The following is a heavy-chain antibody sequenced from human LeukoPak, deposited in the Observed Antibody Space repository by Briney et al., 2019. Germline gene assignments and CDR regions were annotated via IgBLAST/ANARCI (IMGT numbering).Heavy chain of an antibody. Sequence: GGSLRLSCAASGFTFSRYWMHWVRQAPGKGLVWVSRINSDGSSTNYADSVKGRFTICRDNAKNTLFLPMHSLIAEDTAVYYCARDRGDSTGDYWGQGTLVTVSS. D-gene: IGHD3-10*01. CDR2: INSDGSST. J-gene: IGHJ4*02. CDR1: GFTFSRYW. CDR3: ARDRGDSTGDY. V-gene: IGHV3-74*01.